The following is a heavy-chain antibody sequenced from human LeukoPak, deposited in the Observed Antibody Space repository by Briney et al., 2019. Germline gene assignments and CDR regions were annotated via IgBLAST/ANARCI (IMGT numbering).Heavy chain of an antibody. CDR2: IYPGDSDT. V-gene: IGHV5-51*01. D-gene: IGHD6-6*01. Sequence: GESLKISCKGSGYSFTSYWIGWVRQMPGKGLEWMGIIYPGDSDTRYSPSFQGQVTLSADKSISPAHLQWSSLKAPDTAMYYCARLDTEYSSSIRSFWFDPRGQGTLVTVSS. CDR1: GYSFTSYW. J-gene: IGHJ5*02. CDR3: ARLDTEYSSSIRSFWFDP.